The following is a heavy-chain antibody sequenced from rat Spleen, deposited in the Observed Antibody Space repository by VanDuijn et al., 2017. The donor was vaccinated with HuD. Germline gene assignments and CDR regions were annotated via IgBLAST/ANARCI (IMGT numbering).Heavy chain of an antibody. CDR1: GLSFSNYG. V-gene: IGHV5S13*01. Sequence: EVQLVESGGGLVQPGRSLKLSCTASGLSFSNYGMAWVRQAPKKGLEWVAYISYDGGSTYYRDSVKGRFTISRDNAKNTLYLQMDSLRSEDTATYYCARDIYGGYSELGYFAYWGQGTLVTVSS. CDR3: ARDIYGGYSELGYFAY. J-gene: IGHJ3*01. D-gene: IGHD1-11*01. CDR2: ISYDGGST.